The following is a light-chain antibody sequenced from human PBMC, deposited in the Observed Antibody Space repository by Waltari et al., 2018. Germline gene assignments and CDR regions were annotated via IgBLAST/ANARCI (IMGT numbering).Light chain of an antibody. CDR1: QNISPW. Sequence: IQMTQSPSSLSLSVGDRVTLSCRASQNISPWGAWDQHKPGKAPKLLVCETSRLQSGVPSSVSGSGSGTEYTLAVTGLQPEDFATYYCQQAKSFPLTFGPVTKVEI. CDR3: QQAKSFPLT. J-gene: IGKJ3*01. V-gene: IGKV1-12*01. CDR2: ETS.